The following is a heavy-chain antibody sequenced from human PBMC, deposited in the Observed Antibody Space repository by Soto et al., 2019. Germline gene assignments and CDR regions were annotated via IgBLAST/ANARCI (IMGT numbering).Heavy chain of an antibody. V-gene: IGHV4-4*02. CDR2: IYHSGST. Sequence: QVQLQESGPGLVKPSGTLSLTCAVSGGSISSSNWWSWVRQPPGKGLEWIGEIYHSGSTNYNPSPKSRVTISVDKSKTRFPLKLSSVTAADTAVYYCALLPGGGGGGGDYWGQGTLVTVSS. J-gene: IGHJ4*02. D-gene: IGHD3-16*01. CDR1: GGSISSSNW. CDR3: ALLPGGGGGGGDY.